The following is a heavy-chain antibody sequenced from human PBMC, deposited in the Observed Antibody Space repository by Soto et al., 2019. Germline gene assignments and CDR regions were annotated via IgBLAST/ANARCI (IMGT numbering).Heavy chain of an antibody. CDR1: GSTFSSYG. J-gene: IGHJ4*02. CDR3: AKRSDISMIVVVYFDY. V-gene: IGHV3-30*18. Sequence: GGSLRLSCAASGSTFSSYGMHWVRQAPGKGLEWVAVISYDGSNKYYADSVKGRFTISRDNSKNTLYLQMNSLRAEDKAVYYCAKRSDISMIVVVYFDYWGQGTLVTVSS. CDR2: ISYDGSNK. D-gene: IGHD3-22*01.